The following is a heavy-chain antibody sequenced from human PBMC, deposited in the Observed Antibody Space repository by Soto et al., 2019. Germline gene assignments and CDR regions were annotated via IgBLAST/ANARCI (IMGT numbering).Heavy chain of an antibody. V-gene: IGHV1-2*02. J-gene: IGHJ4*02. CDR1: GYTFTDYY. CDR3: ASVGRSGWYTPFDY. D-gene: IGHD6-19*01. CDR2: INPNSGGT. Sequence: ASVKVSCKASGYTFTDYYMHWVRQAPGQGLEWMGWINPNSGGTNHAQKFQGRVTMTGDPSISTAYMELSSLRSDDTAVYYCASVGRSGWYTPFDYWGPGIPVTVSS.